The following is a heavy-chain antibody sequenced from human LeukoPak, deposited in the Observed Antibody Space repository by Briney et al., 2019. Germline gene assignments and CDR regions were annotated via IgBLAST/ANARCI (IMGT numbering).Heavy chain of an antibody. V-gene: IGHV6-1*01. J-gene: IGHJ6*02. CDR3: ARGFSGSMDV. CDR1: GDSVSSKSVV. Sequence: SQTLSLTCGISGDSVSSKSVVWNWIRQSPSRGLEWLGRTYYKSKWYNDYAVSVKSRITINPDTSKNQFSLQLNSVTPEDTAVYYCARGFSGSMDVWGQGTTVTVSS. CDR2: TYYKSKWYN. D-gene: IGHD3-22*01.